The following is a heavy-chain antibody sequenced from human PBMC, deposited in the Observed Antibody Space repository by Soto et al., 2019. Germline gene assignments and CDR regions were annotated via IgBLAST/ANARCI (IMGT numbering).Heavy chain of an antibody. V-gene: IGHV3-64*01. Sequence: PGGSLRLSCAAAGFTFSSYAMHWVRQAPGKGLEYVSAISSNGGSTYYANSVKGRFTISRDNSKNTLYLQMGSLRAEDMAVYYCARDSNDFWSGYNDAFDIWGQGTMVTVSS. J-gene: IGHJ3*02. CDR3: ARDSNDFWSGYNDAFDI. CDR1: GFTFSSYA. CDR2: ISSNGGST. D-gene: IGHD3-3*01.